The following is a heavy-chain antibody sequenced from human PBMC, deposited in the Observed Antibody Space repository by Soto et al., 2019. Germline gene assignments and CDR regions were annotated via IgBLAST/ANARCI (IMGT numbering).Heavy chain of an antibody. V-gene: IGHV1-2*02. D-gene: IGHD2-15*01. CDR2: INPNSGGT. J-gene: IGHJ3*02. CDR1: GYTFTGYY. Sequence: ASVKVSCKASGYTFTGYYMHWVRQAPGQGLEWMGWINPNSGGTNYAQKFQGRVTMTRDTSVSTAYMELSRLRSDDTAVYYCARDGYCSGGSCYSDAFDIWGQGTMVTVSS. CDR3: ARDGYCSGGSCYSDAFDI.